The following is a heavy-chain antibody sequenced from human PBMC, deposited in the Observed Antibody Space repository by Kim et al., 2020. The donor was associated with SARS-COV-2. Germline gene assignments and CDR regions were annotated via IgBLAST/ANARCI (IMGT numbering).Heavy chain of an antibody. CDR2: IYPGDSDT. CDR3: ARHEILTGDRYGMDV. V-gene: IGHV5-51*01. Sequence: GESLKISCKGSGYSFTSYWIGWVRQMPGKGLEWMGIIYPGDSDTRYSPSFQGQVTISADKSISTAYLQWSSLKASDTAMYYCARHEILTGDRYGMDVWGQGTTVTVSS. D-gene: IGHD7-27*01. CDR1: GYSFTSYW. J-gene: IGHJ6*02.